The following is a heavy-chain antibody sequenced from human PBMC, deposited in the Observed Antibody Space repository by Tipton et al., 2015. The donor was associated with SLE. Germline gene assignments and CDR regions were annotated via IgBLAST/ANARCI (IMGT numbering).Heavy chain of an antibody. V-gene: IGHV3-30*02. CDR1: GFTFSSYG. D-gene: IGHD3-10*01. J-gene: IGHJ6*02. CDR3: AREEYYYGSGSYTLYYYYYGMDV. CDR2: IRYDGSNK. Sequence: SLRLSCAASGFTFSSYGMHWVRQAPGKGLEWVAFIRYDGSNKYYADSVKGRFTISRDNSKNTLYLQMNSLRAEDTAVYYCAREEYYYGSGSYTLYYYYYGMDVWGQGTTVTVSS.